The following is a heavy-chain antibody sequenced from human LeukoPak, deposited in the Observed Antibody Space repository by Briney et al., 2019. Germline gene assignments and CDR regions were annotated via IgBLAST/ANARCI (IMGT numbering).Heavy chain of an antibody. CDR3: ARAVDSSGFSTFQH. D-gene: IGHD3-22*01. CDR1: GGSISSYH. CDR2: IYHSGST. Sequence: SETLSLTCTVSGGSISSYHWSWIRQPPGKGPEWIGSIYHSGSTYYNPSLKSRVTISVDTSKNQFSLKLKSVTAADTAVYYCARAVDSSGFSTFQHWGQGTLVTVSS. J-gene: IGHJ1*01. V-gene: IGHV4-59*04.